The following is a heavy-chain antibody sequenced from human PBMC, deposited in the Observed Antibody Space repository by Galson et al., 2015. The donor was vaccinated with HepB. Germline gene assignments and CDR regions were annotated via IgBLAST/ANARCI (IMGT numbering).Heavy chain of an antibody. J-gene: IGHJ6*02. Sequence: SLRLSCAASGFTVSGNYMSWVRQAPGKGLEWVSVIYSGGSTYYADSVKGRFTISRDNSKNTLYLQMNSLRAEDTAVYYCARGGAVAGTPTSYYYYGMDVWGQGTTVTVSS. CDR2: IYSGGST. D-gene: IGHD6-19*01. V-gene: IGHV3-66*02. CDR1: GFTVSGNY. CDR3: ARGGAVAGTPTSYYYYGMDV.